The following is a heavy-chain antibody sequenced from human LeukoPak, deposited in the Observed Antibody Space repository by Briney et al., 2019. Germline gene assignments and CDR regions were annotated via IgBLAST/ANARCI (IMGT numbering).Heavy chain of an antibody. CDR2: VFPGDSDT. V-gene: IGHV5-51*01. CDR1: GYRFINYW. J-gene: IGHJ6*02. Sequence: GESLKISCKGSGYRFINYWIGWVRQLPGKGLEWMGIVFPGDSDTRYSPSFQGQVTISVDKSISTAYLQWSSLKASDTAMYYCARRQASCTNGVCYTLYDMDVWGQGTTVTVSS. CDR3: ARRQASCTNGVCYTLYDMDV. D-gene: IGHD2-8*01.